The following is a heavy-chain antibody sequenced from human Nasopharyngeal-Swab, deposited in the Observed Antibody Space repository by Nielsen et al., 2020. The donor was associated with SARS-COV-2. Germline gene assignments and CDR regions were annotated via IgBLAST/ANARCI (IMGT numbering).Heavy chain of an antibody. Sequence: WVRQAPGQRLEWMGWINAGNGNTKYSQKFQGRVTITRDTSASTAYMEMSSLRSEDTAVYYCVRERVVVVSATYYQYGMDVWGQGTTVTVSS. J-gene: IGHJ6*02. CDR2: INAGNGNT. D-gene: IGHD2-15*01. CDR3: VRERVVVVSATYYQYGMDV. V-gene: IGHV1-3*01.